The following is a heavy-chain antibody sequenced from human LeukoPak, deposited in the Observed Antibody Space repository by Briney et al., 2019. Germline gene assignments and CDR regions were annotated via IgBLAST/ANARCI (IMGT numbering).Heavy chain of an antibody. CDR1: GDSVSSNSAT. CDR2: TYYRSKWCN. J-gene: IGHJ4*02. V-gene: IGHV6-1*01. CDR3: ARDLAGDGGYSHGMVDY. D-gene: IGHD5-18*01. Sequence: SQTLSLTCAISGDSVSSNSATWNWIRQSPSRGLEWLGRTYYRSKWCNDYAESVKSRITINPDTSKNQFSLQLNSVTPEDTAVYFCARDLAGDGGYSHGMVDYWGQGTLVTVSS.